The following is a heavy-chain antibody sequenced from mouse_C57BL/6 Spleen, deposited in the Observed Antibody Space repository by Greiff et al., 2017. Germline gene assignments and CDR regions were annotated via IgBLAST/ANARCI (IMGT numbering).Heavy chain of an antibody. Sequence: QVQLQQSGAELVRPGTSVKVSCKASGYAFTNYLIEWVKQRPGQGLEWIGVINPGRGGTNYNEKFKGKATLPADKSSSTAYMQLSSLTSEDSAVYFCARDGYYWYFDVWCTGTTVTVSS. D-gene: IGHD2-3*01. CDR2: INPGRGGT. CDR3: ARDGYYWYFDV. V-gene: IGHV1-54*01. CDR1: GYAFTNYL. J-gene: IGHJ1*03.